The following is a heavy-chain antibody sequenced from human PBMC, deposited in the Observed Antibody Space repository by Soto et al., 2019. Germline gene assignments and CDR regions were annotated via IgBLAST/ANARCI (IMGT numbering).Heavy chain of an antibody. V-gene: IGHV1-69*12. Sequence: QVQLVQSGAEVKKPGSSVKVSCKASGGTFSSYAISWVRQAPGQGLEWMGGIIPIFGTADYAHKFQGRVTITAHESTSAAYMGLSRLRSEDTAVYYCARDGGVYDYSPFDYWGQGALVTVSS. D-gene: IGHD4-4*01. CDR3: ARDGGVYDYSPFDY. CDR1: GGTFSSYA. J-gene: IGHJ4*02. CDR2: IIPIFGTA.